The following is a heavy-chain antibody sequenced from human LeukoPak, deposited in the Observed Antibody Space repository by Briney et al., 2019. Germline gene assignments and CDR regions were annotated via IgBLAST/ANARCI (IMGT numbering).Heavy chain of an antibody. CDR3: AKGGSSGINYFDY. V-gene: IGHV3-9*01. Sequence: GGSLRLSCAASGFTFDDYAMHWVRQAPGKGLEWVSGISWNSGSIGYADSVKGRFTISRDNAKNSLYLQMNSLRAEDTALYYCAKGGSSGINYFDYWGQRTLVTVSS. D-gene: IGHD3-22*01. J-gene: IGHJ4*02. CDR1: GFTFDDYA. CDR2: ISWNSGSI.